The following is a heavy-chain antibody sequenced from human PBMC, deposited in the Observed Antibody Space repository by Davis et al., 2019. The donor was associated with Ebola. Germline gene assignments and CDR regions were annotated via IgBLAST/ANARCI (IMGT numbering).Heavy chain of an antibody. J-gene: IGHJ4*02. CDR1: GYSFTSYW. D-gene: IGHD6-13*01. CDR3: ATVPGYSSSWPPGY. Sequence: GESLKISCNGSGYSFTSYWISWVRQMPGKGLEWMGRIDPSDSYTNYSPSFQGHVTISADKSISTAYLQWSSLKASDTAMYYCATVPGYSSSWPPGYWGQGTLVTVSS. CDR2: IDPSDSYT. V-gene: IGHV5-10-1*01.